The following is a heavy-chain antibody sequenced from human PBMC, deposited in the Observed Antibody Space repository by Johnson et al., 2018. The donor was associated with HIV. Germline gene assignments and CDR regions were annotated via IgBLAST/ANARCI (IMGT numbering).Heavy chain of an antibody. Sequence: VQLVESGGGVVQPGRSLRLSCAASGFTFSSYALHWVRQAPGKGLEYVSAISSNGGSTYYANSVKGRFTISRDNSKNTLYLQMNSLRAEDTAVYYCARGRRIQLWLLADAFDIWGQGTMVTVSS. V-gene: IGHV3-64*01. D-gene: IGHD5-18*01. CDR2: ISSNGGST. CDR1: GFTFSSYA. CDR3: ARGRRIQLWLLADAFDI. J-gene: IGHJ3*02.